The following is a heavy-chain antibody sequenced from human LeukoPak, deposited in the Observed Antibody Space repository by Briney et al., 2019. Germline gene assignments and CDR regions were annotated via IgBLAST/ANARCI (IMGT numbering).Heavy chain of an antibody. J-gene: IGHJ6*03. Sequence: SETLSLTCTVSGGSISSYYWSWIRQPPGKGLEWIGYIYYSGSTNYNPSLKSRVTISVDTSKNQFSLKLSSVTAADTAVYYCARGSGLGDMYYYYYMDVWGKGTTVTVPS. V-gene: IGHV4-59*01. CDR2: IYYSGST. D-gene: IGHD3-16*01. CDR3: ARGSGLGDMYYYYYMDV. CDR1: GGSISSYY.